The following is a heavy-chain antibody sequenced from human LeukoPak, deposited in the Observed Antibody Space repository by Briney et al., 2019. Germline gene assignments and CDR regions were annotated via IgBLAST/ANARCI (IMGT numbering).Heavy chain of an antibody. D-gene: IGHD3-10*01. Sequence: PSETLSLTCAVSGYSISSGSYWGWIRQPPGKGLEWIGSGYHTGSTFYNPSLKSRVSISVDTSKNQFSLKLGSVTAADTAVYYCARESTSGLPAVGFDFWGQGTLVTVSS. J-gene: IGHJ4*02. CDR1: GYSISSGSY. CDR3: ARESTSGLPAVGFDF. V-gene: IGHV4-38-2*02. CDR2: GYHTGST.